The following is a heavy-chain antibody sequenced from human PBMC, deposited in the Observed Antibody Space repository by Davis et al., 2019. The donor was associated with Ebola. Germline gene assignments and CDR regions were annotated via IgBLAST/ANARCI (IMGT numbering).Heavy chain of an antibody. CDR1: GFTFSSYA. J-gene: IGHJ4*02. Sequence: GGSLRLSCAASGFTFSSYAMFWVRQAPGKALEWVSLISGNGYGTEYGDSVKGRFTISRDNSKNFLYLQVNDLRPEDTALYFCAKTRGYRLYYFEYWGQGTLVTVSS. V-gene: IGHV3-43*02. D-gene: IGHD5-18*01. CDR2: ISGNGYGT. CDR3: AKTRGYRLYYFEY.